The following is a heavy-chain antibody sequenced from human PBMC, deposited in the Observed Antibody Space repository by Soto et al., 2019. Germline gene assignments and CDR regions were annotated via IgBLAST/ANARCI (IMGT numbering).Heavy chain of an antibody. CDR3: ARDRYCSGGSCYGYNWFDP. J-gene: IGHJ5*02. CDR2: IIPILGIA. CDR1: GGTFSSYT. D-gene: IGHD2-15*01. Sequence: QVQLVQSGAEVKKPGSSVKVSCKASGGTFSSYTISWVRQAPGQGLEWMGRIIPILGIANYAQKFQGRVTITADKSTSTAYMELSSLRSEDTAVYYCARDRYCSGGSCYGYNWFDPWGQGTLVTVSS. V-gene: IGHV1-69*08.